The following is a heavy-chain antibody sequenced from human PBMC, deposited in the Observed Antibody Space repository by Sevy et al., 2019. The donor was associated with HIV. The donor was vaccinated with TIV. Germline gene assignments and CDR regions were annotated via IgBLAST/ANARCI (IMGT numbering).Heavy chain of an antibody. CDR3: ARQGEQQLVRLYFQH. J-gene: IGHJ1*01. CDR1: GGAISSSSYY. D-gene: IGHD6-13*01. CDR2: IYYSGST. V-gene: IGHV4-39*01. Sequence: SETLSLTCTVSGGAISSSSYYWGWIRQPPGKGLEWIGSIYYSGSTSYNPSLKSRVTISVDTSKNQFSLKLSSVTAADRAVYYCARQGEQQLVRLYFQHWGQGTLVTVSS.